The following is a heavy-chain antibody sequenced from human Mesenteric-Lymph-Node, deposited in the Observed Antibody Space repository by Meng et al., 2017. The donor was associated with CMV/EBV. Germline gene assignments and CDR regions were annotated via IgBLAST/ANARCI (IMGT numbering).Heavy chain of an antibody. D-gene: IGHD2-15*01. V-gene: IGHV3-21*01. J-gene: IGHJ6*02. CDR2: ITTHSGYI. Sequence: GESLKISCATSGVTFSDYIMNWVRQAPGKGLDCVSFITTHSGYIHYADSVKGRFTISRDNAKNSLSLQMSSLRAEGTAVYYCARAVAPAGGDYYGMDVWGQGTTVTVSS. CDR3: ARAVAPAGGDYYGMDV. CDR1: GVTFSDYI.